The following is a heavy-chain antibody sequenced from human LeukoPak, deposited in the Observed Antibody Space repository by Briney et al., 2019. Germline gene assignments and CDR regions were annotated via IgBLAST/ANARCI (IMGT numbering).Heavy chain of an antibody. CDR3: ARQSLIVGTRGQSLRELDY. CDR1: GGPIGTSSYY. V-gene: IGHV4-39*01. Sequence: SETLSLTCTVSGGPIGTSSYYWGWIRQPPGKGLEWIGTIFYSGRTYCNPSLKRRVTMSVDTSKNQFSLKLGSVTAADTAVYYCARQSLIVGTRGQSLRELDYWGQGTLGHVSS. D-gene: IGHD5-12*01. CDR2: IFYSGRT. J-gene: IGHJ4*02.